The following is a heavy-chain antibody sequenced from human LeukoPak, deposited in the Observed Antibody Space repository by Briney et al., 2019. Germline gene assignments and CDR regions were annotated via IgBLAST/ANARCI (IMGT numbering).Heavy chain of an antibody. CDR3: ATMTLYCTNGVCPYYFDY. V-gene: IGHV1-24*01. D-gene: IGHD2-8*01. Sequence: ASVKVSFKVSGYTLTELSMHWVRQAPGKGLEWMGGFDPEDGETIYAQKFQGRVTMTEDTSTDTAYMELSSLRSEDTAVYYCATMTLYCTNGVCPYYFDYWGQGTLVTVSS. CDR1: GYTLTELS. J-gene: IGHJ4*02. CDR2: FDPEDGET.